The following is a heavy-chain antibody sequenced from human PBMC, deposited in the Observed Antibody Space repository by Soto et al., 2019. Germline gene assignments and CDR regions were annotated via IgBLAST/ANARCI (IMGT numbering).Heavy chain of an antibody. J-gene: IGHJ5*02. CDR2: IIPILGIA. Sequence: GASVKVSCKASGGTFSSYTISWVRQAPGQGLEWMGRIIPILGIANYAQKFQGRVTITADKSTSTAYMELSSLRSEDTAVYYCARGAYDSGWYWYHWGQGTLVTVSS. CDR3: ARGAYDSGWYWYH. CDR1: GGTFSSYT. V-gene: IGHV1-69*02. D-gene: IGHD6-19*01.